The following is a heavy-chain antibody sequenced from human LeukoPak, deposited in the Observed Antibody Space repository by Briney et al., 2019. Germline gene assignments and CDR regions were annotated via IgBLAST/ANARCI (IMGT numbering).Heavy chain of an antibody. CDR1: GYTYTSYY. D-gene: IGHD4-23*01. CDR3: ARDSTTLADGDY. CDR2: INPSGGST. V-gene: IGHV1-46*01. Sequence: ASGKVSCKASGYTYTSYYMHWVRQAAGQWLEWMGIINPSGGSTSYAQKFQGRVTMTRDTSTSTVYMELSSLRSEDTAVYYCARDSTTLADGDYWGQGTLVTVSS. J-gene: IGHJ4*02.